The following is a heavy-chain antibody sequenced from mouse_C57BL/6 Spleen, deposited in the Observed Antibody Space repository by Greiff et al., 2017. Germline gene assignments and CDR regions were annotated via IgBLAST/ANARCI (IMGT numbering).Heavy chain of an antibody. CDR2: IDPSDSYT. D-gene: IGHD2-5*01. Sequence: VQLQQSGAELVMPGASVKLSCKASGYTFTSYWMHWVKQRPGQGLEWIGEIDPSDSYTNYNQKFKGKSTLTVDKSSSTAYMQLSSLTSEDSAVYYCARRGSYYSNYYAMDYWGQGTSVTVSS. CDR3: ARRGSYYSNYYAMDY. V-gene: IGHV1-69*01. J-gene: IGHJ4*01. CDR1: GYTFTSYW.